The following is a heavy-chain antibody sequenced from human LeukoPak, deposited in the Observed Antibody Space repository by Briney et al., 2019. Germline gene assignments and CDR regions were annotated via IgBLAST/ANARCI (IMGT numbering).Heavy chain of an antibody. CDR1: GGSISSSSYY. CDR3: ARGGEMIVVVITTCQFDY. CDR2: IYYSGST. V-gene: IGHV4-39*01. Sequence: PSETLSLTCTVSGGSISSSSYYWGWIRQPPGKGLEWIGSIYYSGSTYYNPSLKSRATISVDTSKNQFSLKLSSVTAADTAVYYCARGGEMIVVVITTCQFDYWGQGTLVTVSS. J-gene: IGHJ4*02. D-gene: IGHD3-22*01.